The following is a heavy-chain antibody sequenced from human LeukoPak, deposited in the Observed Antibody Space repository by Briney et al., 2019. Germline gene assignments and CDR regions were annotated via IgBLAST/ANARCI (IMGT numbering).Heavy chain of an antibody. CDR2: ISNSGST. CDR1: GGSISSYY. CDR3: AGHRNYAFDI. Sequence: SETLSLTCTVSGGSISSYYWSWIRQSPGKGLEWIGYISNSGSTNYNPSLKSRVTISADTSKNQFSLKLSSVTAADTAVYYCAGHRNYAFDIWGQGTMVTVSS. V-gene: IGHV4-59*08. J-gene: IGHJ3*02.